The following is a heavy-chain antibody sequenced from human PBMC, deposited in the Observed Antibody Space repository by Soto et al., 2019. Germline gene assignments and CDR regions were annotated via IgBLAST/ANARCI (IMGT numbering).Heavy chain of an antibody. CDR3: ATNVYFYACEY. V-gene: IGHV3-11*01. Sequence: PGGSLRLSCAASGFTFSDSYMTWIRQAPGKGLEWISYISVGGETIYYADAVKGRFTVSVDNAKNSLYLQMNSLRAEDTAVYYCATNVYFYACEYWGKGKMVSVSP. CDR2: ISVGGETI. D-gene: IGHD3-9*01. J-gene: IGHJ4*02. CDR1: GFTFSDSY.